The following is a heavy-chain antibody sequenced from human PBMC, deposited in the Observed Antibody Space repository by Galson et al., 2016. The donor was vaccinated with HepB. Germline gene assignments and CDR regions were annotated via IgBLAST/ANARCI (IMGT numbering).Heavy chain of an antibody. J-gene: IGHJ4*02. V-gene: IGHV6-1*01. CDR3: ARDRSSGSGSFGY. CDR2: TYYRSKWYN. CDR1: GDSVSSNSAT. D-gene: IGHD3-10*01. Sequence: CAISGDSVSSNSATWNWIRQSPSRGLEWLGRTYYRSKWYNDYAVSVKSRITINPDTSKNQFSLQLNSVTAADTAVYFCARDRSSGSGSFGYWGQGTLVTVSS.